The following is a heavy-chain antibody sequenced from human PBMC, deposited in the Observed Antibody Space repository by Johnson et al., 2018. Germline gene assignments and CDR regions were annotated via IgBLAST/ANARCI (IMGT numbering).Heavy chain of an antibody. CDR1: GITVSTNF. Sequence: QVQLVQSGGGLVQPGGSLRLSCAASGITVSTNFMSWVRQAPGKGLEWVAVISYDGSNKYFADSVTGRFTISRDNSKNTRYLQMNSLRAEDTAVYYCARDREMATITHYYYYYMDLWGKGTTVTVSS. CDR2: ISYDGSNK. V-gene: IGHV3-30*03. D-gene: IGHD5-24*01. J-gene: IGHJ6*03. CDR3: ARDREMATITHYYYYYMDL.